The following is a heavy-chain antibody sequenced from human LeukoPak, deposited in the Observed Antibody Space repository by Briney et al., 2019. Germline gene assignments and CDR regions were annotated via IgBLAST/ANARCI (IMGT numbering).Heavy chain of an antibody. V-gene: IGHV4-59*01. J-gene: IGHJ4*02. CDR1: GGSISSYY. D-gene: IGHD6-19*01. CDR3: ARGHSSGWYLYYFDY. CDR2: IFYSGNT. Sequence: SETLSLTCTVSGGSISSYYWSWIRQPPGKGLEWIGYIFYSGNTNYNPSLKSRVTISVDTSKNQLSLKLSSVTAADTAVYYCARGHSSGWYLYYFDYWGQGTLVTVSS.